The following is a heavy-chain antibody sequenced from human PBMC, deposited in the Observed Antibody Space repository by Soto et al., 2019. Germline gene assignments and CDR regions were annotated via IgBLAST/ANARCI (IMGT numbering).Heavy chain of an antibody. D-gene: IGHD5-12*01. V-gene: IGHV3-48*01. CDR3: TSQSSEWLLFAS. Sequence: EVQLVESGGGLVQPGGSLRLSCAASGFTFSSYSMNWVRQAPGKGLEWVSYISSSSSTIYYADSVKGRFTISRDNAKNSLYLQMNRRGAEDTAVYYCTSQSSEWLLFASWGQGTLVTVSS. CDR2: ISSSSSTI. J-gene: IGHJ4*02. CDR1: GFTFSSYS.